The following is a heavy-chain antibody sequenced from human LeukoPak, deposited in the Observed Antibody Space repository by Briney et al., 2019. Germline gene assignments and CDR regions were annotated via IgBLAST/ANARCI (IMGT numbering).Heavy chain of an antibody. V-gene: IGHV3-64*01. CDR1: GFTFSSYA. J-gene: IGHJ6*02. CDR2: ISSNGGST. Sequence: GGSLRLSCAASGFTFSSYAMHWVRQAPGKGLEYASAISSNGGSTYYANSVKGRFTISRDNSKNTLYLQMGSLRAEDMAVYYCARGWMVTTSSGWLLNYYYYYGMDVWGQGTTVTVSS. CDR3: ARGWMVTTSSGWLLNYYYYYGMDV. D-gene: IGHD6-19*01.